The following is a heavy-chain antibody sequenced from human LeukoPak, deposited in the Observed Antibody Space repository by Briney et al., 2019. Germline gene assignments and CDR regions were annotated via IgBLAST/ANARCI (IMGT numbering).Heavy chain of an antibody. CDR3: AKDSGYSSSWYES. CDR1: GFTFSDYW. V-gene: IGHV3-74*01. Sequence: PGGSLRLSCAASGFTFSDYWIHWVRQAPGKGLVWVSRLSSDGIDSTYADSVKGRFTTSRDNAKNTLYLQMNSLRAEDTAVYYCAKDSGYSSSWYESWGQGSLVIVSS. J-gene: IGHJ5*01. D-gene: IGHD6-13*01. CDR2: LSSDGIDS.